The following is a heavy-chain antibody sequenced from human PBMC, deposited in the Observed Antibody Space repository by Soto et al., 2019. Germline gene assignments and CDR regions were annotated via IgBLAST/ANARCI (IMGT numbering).Heavy chain of an antibody. J-gene: IGHJ4*02. Sequence: VQLVESGGGVVQPGRSLRLSCAASGFTFNRNNMHWVRQTPGKGLEWVAIILYDGSNKYQADSVKGRVTVSRDNSKNTLYLQMNSLRAEDTAVYYCARGPLDDKRYFDYWGQGTLVTVSS. V-gene: IGHV3-30-3*01. CDR3: ARGPLDDKRYFDY. CDR2: ILYDGSNK. CDR1: GFTFNRNN.